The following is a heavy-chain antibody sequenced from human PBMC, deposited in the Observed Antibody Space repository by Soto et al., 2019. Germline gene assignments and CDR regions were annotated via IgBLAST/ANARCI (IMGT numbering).Heavy chain of an antibody. J-gene: IGHJ6*02. V-gene: IGHV1-24*01. Sequence: RASVKVSCKVSGYTLTELSMHWVRQAPGKGLEWMGGFDPEDGETIYAQKFQGRVTMTEDTSTDTAYMELSSLRSEDTAVYYCATGGSVLRYFDWSLVMDVWGQGTTVTVSS. CDR1: GYTLTELS. CDR2: FDPEDGET. CDR3: ATGGSVLRYFDWSLVMDV. D-gene: IGHD3-9*01.